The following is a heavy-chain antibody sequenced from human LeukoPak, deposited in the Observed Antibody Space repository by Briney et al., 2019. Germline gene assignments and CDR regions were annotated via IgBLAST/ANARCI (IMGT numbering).Heavy chain of an antibody. Sequence: SETLSLTCAVSGGSISSGTHYWSWIRQPAGKGLEWIGRIYTSGDTIYNPSLKSRLTISVDTSKSHFSLKLTSVTAADSAVYYCASTEAGGVGAPVPFDYWGQGTLVTVSS. CDR3: ASTEAGGVGAPVPFDY. CDR1: GGSISSGTHY. D-gene: IGHD1-26*01. V-gene: IGHV4-61*02. J-gene: IGHJ4*02. CDR2: IYTSGDT.